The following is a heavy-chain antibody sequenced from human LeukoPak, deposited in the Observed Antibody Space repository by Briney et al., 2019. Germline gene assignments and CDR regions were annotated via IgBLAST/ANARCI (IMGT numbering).Heavy chain of an antibody. CDR3: VKDRRYDFWSGYTYDY. Sequence: GGSLRLSCSASGFTFSSYAMHWVRQAPGKGLEYVSAISSNGGSTYYADSVKGRSTISRDNSKNTLYLQMSSLRAEDTAVYYCVKDRRYDFWSGYTYDYWGQGTLVTVSS. CDR2: ISSNGGST. J-gene: IGHJ4*02. CDR1: GFTFSSYA. D-gene: IGHD3-3*01. V-gene: IGHV3-64D*06.